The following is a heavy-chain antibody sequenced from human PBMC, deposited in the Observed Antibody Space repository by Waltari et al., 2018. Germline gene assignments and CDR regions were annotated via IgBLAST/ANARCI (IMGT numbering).Heavy chain of an antibody. Sequence: QVQLQESGPGLVKPSETLSLTCTVSGGSISSYYWSWIRQPPGKGLEWIGYIYYSGSTNYNPSLKSRVTISVDTSKNQFSLKLSSVTAADTAVYYCARDRPNYDFWSGYYNYYGMDVWGQGTTVTVSS. CDR1: GGSISSYY. J-gene: IGHJ6*02. CDR2: IYYSGST. D-gene: IGHD3-3*01. CDR3: ARDRPNYDFWSGYYNYYGMDV. V-gene: IGHV4-59*01.